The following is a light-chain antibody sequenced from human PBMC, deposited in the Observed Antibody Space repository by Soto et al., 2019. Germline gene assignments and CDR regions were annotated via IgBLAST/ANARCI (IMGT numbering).Light chain of an antibody. CDR3: QQSYSNRRT. V-gene: IGKV1-39*01. Sequence: DIQMTQSPSSLSASVGDRVSITCRASQTISNYLNWYQQKPGKAPKLLIYAASSLQSGSPSRFSGSGSGTAFTLTISSLQPEDFAPYDCQQSYSNRRTFGQGTKVEMK. CDR2: AAS. J-gene: IGKJ1*01. CDR1: QTISNY.